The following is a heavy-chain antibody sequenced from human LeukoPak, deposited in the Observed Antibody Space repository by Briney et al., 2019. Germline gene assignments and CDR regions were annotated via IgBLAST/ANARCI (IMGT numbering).Heavy chain of an antibody. CDR3: AREARYYDYVWGSYRYRNWFDP. V-gene: IGHV4-39*07. CDR1: GGSISSSSYY. CDR2: IYYSGST. J-gene: IGHJ5*02. D-gene: IGHD3-16*02. Sequence: SETLSLTCTVSGGSISSSSYYWGWIRQPPGKGLEWIGSIYYSGSTYYNPSLKSRVTISVDKPKNQFSLKLSSVTAADTAVYYCAREARYYDYVWGSYRYRNWFDPWGQGALVTVSS.